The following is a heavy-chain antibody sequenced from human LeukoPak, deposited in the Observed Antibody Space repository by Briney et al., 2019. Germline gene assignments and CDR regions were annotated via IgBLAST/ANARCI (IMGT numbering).Heavy chain of an antibody. CDR3: ARTSVKVADSPDGY. D-gene: IGHD2-15*01. CDR2: IIPILGIA. V-gene: IGHV1-69*04. J-gene: IGHJ4*02. CDR1: GGTFSSYA. Sequence: SVKVSCKASGGTFSSYAISWVRQAPGQGLEWMGRIIPILGIANYAQKFQGRVTITADKSTSTAYMELSSLRSEDTAVYYCARTSVKVADSPDGYWGQGTLVTVSS.